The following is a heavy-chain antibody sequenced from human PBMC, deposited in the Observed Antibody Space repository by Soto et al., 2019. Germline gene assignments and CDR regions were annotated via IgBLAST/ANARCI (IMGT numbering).Heavy chain of an antibody. V-gene: IGHV1-69*06. CDR1: GGTFSSYA. Sequence: GALVKVSCKASGGTFSSYAISWVRQAPGQGLEWMGGIIPIFGTANYAQKFQGRVTITADKSTSTAYMELSSLRSEDTAVYYCAIFSLRHIAAPTGFDPWGQGTLVTVSS. CDR2: IIPIFGTA. D-gene: IGHD6-6*01. CDR3: AIFSLRHIAAPTGFDP. J-gene: IGHJ5*02.